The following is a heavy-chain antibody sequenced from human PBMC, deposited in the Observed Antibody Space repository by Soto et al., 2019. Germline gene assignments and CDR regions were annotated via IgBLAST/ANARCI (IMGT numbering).Heavy chain of an antibody. CDR3: AKDLFQYCSGGSCYGSFDY. CDR1: GFTFSSYA. V-gene: IGHV3-23*01. CDR2: ISGSGGST. Sequence: GGSLRLSCAASGFTFSSYAMSWVRQAPGKGLEWVSAISGSGGSTYYADSVKGRFTISRDNSKNTLYLQMNSLRAEDTAVCYCAKDLFQYCSGGSCYGSFDYWGQGTLVTVSS. D-gene: IGHD2-15*01. J-gene: IGHJ4*02.